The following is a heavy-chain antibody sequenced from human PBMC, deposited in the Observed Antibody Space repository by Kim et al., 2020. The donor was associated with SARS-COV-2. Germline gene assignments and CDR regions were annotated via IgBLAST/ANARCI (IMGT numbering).Heavy chain of an antibody. J-gene: IGHJ3*01. CDR2: ISYDGSNK. CDR3: ARLTNYYDSSGLVLGYA. CDR1: GFTFSSYA. V-gene: IGHV3-30*04. D-gene: IGHD3-22*01. Sequence: GGSLRLSCAASGFTFSSYAMHWVRQAPGKGLEWVAVISYDGSNKYYADSVKGRFTISRDNSKNTLYLQMNSLRAEDTAVYYCARLTNYYDSSGLVLGYA.